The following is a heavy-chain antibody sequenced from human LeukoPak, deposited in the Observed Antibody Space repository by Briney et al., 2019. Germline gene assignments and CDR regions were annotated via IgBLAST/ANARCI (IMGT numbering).Heavy chain of an antibody. V-gene: IGHV3-23*01. CDR3: AKDWLPRNYYDSSGRVWGYFQH. CDR1: GFTFSNYA. D-gene: IGHD3-22*01. J-gene: IGHJ1*01. CDR2: ISDSGGST. Sequence: PGGSLRLSCAASGFTFSNYAMSWVRQALGKGLEWVSSISDSGGSTYYADSVKGRFTISRDNSKNTLYLQMNSLRAEDTAVYYCAKDWLPRNYYDSSGRVWGYFQHWGQGTLVTVSS.